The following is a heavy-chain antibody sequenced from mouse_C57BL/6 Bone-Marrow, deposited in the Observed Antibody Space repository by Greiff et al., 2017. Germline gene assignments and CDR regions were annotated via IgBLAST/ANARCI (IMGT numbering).Heavy chain of an antibody. CDR2: IDPSDSYT. V-gene: IGHV1-69*01. CDR1: GYTFTSYW. CDR3: ARDGYGSSYAVLDY. D-gene: IGHD1-1*01. J-gene: IGHJ2*01. Sequence: QVQLQQPGAELVMPGASVKLSCKASGYTFTSYWMHWVKQRPGQGLEWIGEIDPSDSYTNYNQKFKGKSTLTVDKSSSTAYMQLSSLTSEDSAVYYCARDGYGSSYAVLDYWGQGTTLTVSS.